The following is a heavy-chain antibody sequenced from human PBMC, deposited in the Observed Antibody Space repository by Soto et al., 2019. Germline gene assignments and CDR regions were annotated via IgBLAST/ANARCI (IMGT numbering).Heavy chain of an antibody. D-gene: IGHD4-17*01. CDR2: ISGSGGST. Sequence: VGSLRLSCAASGFSFINYAMSWVRQAPGKGLEWVSVISGSGGSTYYADSVKGRFTISRDNSKNTLYLQMNSLRAEDTAVYYCARRTVGWYFDLWGRGTLVTVSS. CDR3: ARRTVGWYFDL. CDR1: GFSFINYA. J-gene: IGHJ2*01. V-gene: IGHV3-23*01.